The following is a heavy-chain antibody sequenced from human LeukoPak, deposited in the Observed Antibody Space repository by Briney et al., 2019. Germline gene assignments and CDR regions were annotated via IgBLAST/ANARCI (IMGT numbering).Heavy chain of an antibody. V-gene: IGHV1-69*02. D-gene: IGHD1-26*01. CDR2: IIPILGIA. CDR3: ASLVSGSLLDY. Sequence: GSSVKVSCKASGGTFSSYTISWVRQAPGQGLEWMGRIIPILGIANYAQKFQGRVTITADKSTSTAYIELSSLRSEDTAVYYCASLVSGSLLDYWGQGTLVTVSS. CDR1: GGTFSSYT. J-gene: IGHJ4*02.